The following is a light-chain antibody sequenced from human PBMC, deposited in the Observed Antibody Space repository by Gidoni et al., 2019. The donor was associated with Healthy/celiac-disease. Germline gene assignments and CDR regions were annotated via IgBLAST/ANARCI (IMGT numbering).Light chain of an antibody. CDR3: QQCYSTLRT. CDR1: QSISSY. Sequence: DIQMTQSPSSLSASVGDRVTITCRASQSISSYLNWYQQKPGKAPKLLIYAASSLQSGVPSRFSGSGSGTEFTLTISSLQPDDFATYYCQQCYSTLRTFGRGTKVEIK. V-gene: IGKV1-39*01. J-gene: IGKJ1*01. CDR2: AAS.